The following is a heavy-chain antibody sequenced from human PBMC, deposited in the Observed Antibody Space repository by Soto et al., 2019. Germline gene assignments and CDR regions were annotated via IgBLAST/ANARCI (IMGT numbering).Heavy chain of an antibody. CDR1: GYSFTSYW. J-gene: IGHJ6*02. V-gene: IGHV5-10-1*01. CDR3: ARPGIAAAGTYYGMDV. D-gene: IGHD6-13*01. CDR2: IDPSDSYT. Sequence: PGESLKISCKGSGYSFTSYWISWVRQMPGKGLEWMGRIDPSDSYTNYSPSFQGHVTISADKSISTAYLQWSSLKASDTAMYYCARPGIAAAGTYYGMDVWGQGTTVTV.